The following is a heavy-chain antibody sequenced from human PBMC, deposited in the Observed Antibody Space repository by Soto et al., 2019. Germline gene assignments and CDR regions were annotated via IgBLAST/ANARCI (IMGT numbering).Heavy chain of an antibody. CDR2: IYYSGST. J-gene: IGHJ5*02. Sequence: SETLSLTCTVSGGSISSGDYYWSWIRQPPGKGLEWIGYIYYSGSTYYNPSLKSRVTISVDTSKNQFSLKLSSVTAADTAVYYCASQRFLEWLSPFDPWGQGTLVTVSS. D-gene: IGHD3-3*01. V-gene: IGHV4-30-4*01. CDR1: GGSISSGDYY. CDR3: ASQRFLEWLSPFDP.